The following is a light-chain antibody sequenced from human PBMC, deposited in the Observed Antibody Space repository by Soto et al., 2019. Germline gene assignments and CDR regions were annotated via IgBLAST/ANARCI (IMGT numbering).Light chain of an antibody. Sequence: DIVVTQSPATLSASPGERVTLSCRASQFVSSRLAWYQRRPGQVPRLLIYDTSTRAPSISPRFSGTGSGTEFTLTISSLQSNDVLLDYDQEYIHWPPGMFGLGTTVDIK. CDR2: DTS. V-gene: IGKV3-15*01. J-gene: IGKJ1*01. CDR1: QFVSSR. CDR3: QEYIHWPPGM.